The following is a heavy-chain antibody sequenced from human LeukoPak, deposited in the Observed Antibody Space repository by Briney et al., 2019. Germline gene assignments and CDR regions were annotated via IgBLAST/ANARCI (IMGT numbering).Heavy chain of an antibody. CDR1: GYTFTSNY. J-gene: IGHJ6*03. Sequence: PWASVKVSCKAFGYTFTSNYMHWVRQAPGQGSEWMGEISLSGGSTTYAQKFQGRVTLTRDMSTSTDYLELSSLRSEDTAVYYCARTLLVRAGEQHSFDYYYMDVWGKGTTVTISS. CDR2: ISLSGGST. CDR3: ARTLLVRAGEQHSFDYYYMDV. D-gene: IGHD6-19*01. V-gene: IGHV1-46*01.